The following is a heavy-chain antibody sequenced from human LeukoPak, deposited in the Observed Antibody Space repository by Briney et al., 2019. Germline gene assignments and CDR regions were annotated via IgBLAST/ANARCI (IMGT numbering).Heavy chain of an antibody. CDR2: ISAYNGNT. CDR1: GYTFTSYG. V-gene: IGHV1-18*01. D-gene: IGHD3-10*01. Sequence: ASVKVSCKASGYTFTSYGISWVRQAPGQGLEWMGWISAYNGNTNYAQKLQGRVTMTTDTSTSTAYMELRSLRSDDTAVYYCARDSSYDPTGSRVGFDYWGQGTLVTVSS. CDR3: ARDSSYDPTGSRVGFDY. J-gene: IGHJ4*02.